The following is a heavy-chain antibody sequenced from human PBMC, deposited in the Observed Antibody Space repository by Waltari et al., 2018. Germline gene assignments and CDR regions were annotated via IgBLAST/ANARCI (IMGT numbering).Heavy chain of an antibody. D-gene: IGHD3-3*01. J-gene: IGHJ6*02. CDR3: ARDKFDFWSGYSTAGGMDV. V-gene: IGHV4-61*02. CDR1: GGSISSGSYY. Sequence: QVQLQESGPGLVKPSQTLSLTCTVSGGSISSGSYYWSWIRTPAGKGLEWIGRIYTSGSTNYNPSLKSRVTISVDTSKNQFSLKLSSVTAADTAVYYCARDKFDFWSGYSTAGGMDVWGQGTTVTVSS. CDR2: IYTSGST.